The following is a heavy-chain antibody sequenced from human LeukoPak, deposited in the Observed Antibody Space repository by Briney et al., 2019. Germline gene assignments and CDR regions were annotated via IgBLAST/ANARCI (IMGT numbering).Heavy chain of an antibody. CDR1: GGSISTTNW. CDR2: VHLSGRT. J-gene: IGHJ4*02. Sequence: LSLTCGVSGGSISTTNWWTWVRQPPGEGLEWIGEVHLSGRTHYNPSLESRVTMSVDMSENHISLRLTSVTAADTAVYYCAREGGPYRPLDYSGQGTLVTVSS. CDR3: AREGGPYRPLDY. V-gene: IGHV4-4*02.